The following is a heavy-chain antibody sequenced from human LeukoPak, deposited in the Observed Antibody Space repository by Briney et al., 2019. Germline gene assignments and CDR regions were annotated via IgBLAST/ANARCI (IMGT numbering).Heavy chain of an antibody. Sequence: SETLSLTCAVYGGSFSGYYWSWIRQPPGKGLEWIGEINHSGSTNYNLSLKSRVTISVDTSKNQFSLKLSSVTAADTAVYYCARGTHDTQNKPVGATDFDYWGQGTLVTVSS. CDR1: GGSFSGYY. CDR2: INHSGST. V-gene: IGHV4-34*01. D-gene: IGHD1-26*01. J-gene: IGHJ4*02. CDR3: ARGTHDTQNKPVGATDFDY.